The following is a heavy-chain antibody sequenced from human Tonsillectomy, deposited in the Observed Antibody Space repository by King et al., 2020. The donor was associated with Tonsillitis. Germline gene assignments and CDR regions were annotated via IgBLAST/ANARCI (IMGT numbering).Heavy chain of an antibody. V-gene: IGHV3-49*03. CDR3: TRGLDYYDSSGSDY. Sequence: DVQLVESGGGLVQPGRSLRLSCTASGFTFGDYAMSWFRQAPGNGLEWVGFIRSKAYGGTTEYAASVKGRFTISRDDSKSIAYLQMNSLKTEDTAVYYCTRGLDYYDSSGSDYWGQGTLVTVSS. CDR2: IRSKAYGGTT. CDR1: GFTFGDYA. J-gene: IGHJ4*02. D-gene: IGHD3-22*01.